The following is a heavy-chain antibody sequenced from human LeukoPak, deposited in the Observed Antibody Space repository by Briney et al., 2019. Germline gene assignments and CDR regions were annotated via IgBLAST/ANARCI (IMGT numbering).Heavy chain of an antibody. CDR1: GGSIRSSYYY. CDR3: ASVGYYDILTGYYTPPNYYYGMDV. V-gene: IGHV4-39*07. J-gene: IGHJ6*02. D-gene: IGHD3-9*01. Sequence: SETLSLTCTVSGGSIRSSYYYWGWIRQPPGKGLEWIGSIYHSGSTNYNPSLKSRVTISVDKSKNRFSLKLSSVTAADTAVYYCASVGYYDILTGYYTPPNYYYGMDVWGQGTTVTVSS. CDR2: IYHSGST.